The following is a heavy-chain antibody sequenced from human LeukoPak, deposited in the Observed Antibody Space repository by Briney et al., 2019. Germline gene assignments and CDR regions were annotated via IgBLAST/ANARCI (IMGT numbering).Heavy chain of an antibody. Sequence: SETLSLTCTVSGGSISSGGYYWSWIRQHPGKGLEWIGYIYYSGSTYYNPSLKSRVTISVDKSKNQFSLKLSSVTAADTAVYYCARWPVVVPAGLDYWGQGTLVTVSS. J-gene: IGHJ4*02. D-gene: IGHD2-2*01. CDR3: ARWPVVVPAGLDY. CDR1: GGSISSGGYY. V-gene: IGHV4-31*03. CDR2: IYYSGST.